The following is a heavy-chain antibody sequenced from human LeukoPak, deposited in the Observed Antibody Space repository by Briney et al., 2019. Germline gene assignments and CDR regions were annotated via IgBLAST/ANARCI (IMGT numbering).Heavy chain of an antibody. CDR2: INPNIGDA. D-gene: IGHD2-21*02. Sequence: ASVKVSCKASGYTFTDYFIHWVRQAPGQGLEWMGWINPNIGDASYAQKFQDRATMTRDRSINTAYMELSRLTSDDTAVYYCARMALDGGDSIGFDSRGQGTLVTVSS. J-gene: IGHJ5*01. V-gene: IGHV1-2*02. CDR1: GYTFTDYF. CDR3: ARMALDGGDSIGFDS.